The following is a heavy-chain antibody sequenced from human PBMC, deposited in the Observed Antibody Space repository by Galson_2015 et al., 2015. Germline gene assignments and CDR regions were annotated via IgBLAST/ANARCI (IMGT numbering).Heavy chain of an antibody. D-gene: IGHD3-16*01. V-gene: IGHV3-23*01. Sequence: ALRLSCAASGFTFSNYAMSWVRQAPGKGLEWVSVISDSGGDTYHADSVRGRFTISRDNSKNTLYLQMNSLRAEDMAIYYCAKKLWGKLSPADYWGQGTLVTVSS. CDR2: ISDSGGDT. CDR3: AKKLWGKLSPADY. CDR1: GFTFSNYA. J-gene: IGHJ4*02.